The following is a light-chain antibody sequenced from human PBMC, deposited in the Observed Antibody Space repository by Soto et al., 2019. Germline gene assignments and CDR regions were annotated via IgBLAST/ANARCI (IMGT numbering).Light chain of an antibody. J-gene: IGKJ1*01. CDR2: GAS. Sequence: EIVLTQSPGTLALSPGEGATLSCRASQSVSKYLAWYQQKPDQAPRLLIYGASSRATGIPDSFSGSGSGTDFTLTISRLEPEDFAVYYCQQYGGSPQTFGQGTKVEIK. V-gene: IGKV3-20*01. CDR1: QSVSKY. CDR3: QQYGGSPQT.